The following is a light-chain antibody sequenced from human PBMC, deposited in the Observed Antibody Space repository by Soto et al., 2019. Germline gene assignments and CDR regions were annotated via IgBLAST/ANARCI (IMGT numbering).Light chain of an antibody. CDR2: EVT. J-gene: IGLJ2*01. V-gene: IGLV2-8*01. Sequence: QSALTQPPSASGSLGQSVTISCTGTSSDVGGYNYVSWHRQHPGKAPEVMIYEVTKRPPGVPGRFSGSKSGNTASLTVSGLQAEDEADYYCSSFAGGGNPVLLGGGTKVTVL. CDR3: SSFAGGGNPVL. CDR1: SSDVGGYNY.